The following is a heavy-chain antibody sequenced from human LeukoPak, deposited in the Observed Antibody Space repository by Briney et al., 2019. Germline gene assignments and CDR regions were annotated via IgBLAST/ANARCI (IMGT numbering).Heavy chain of an antibody. Sequence: ASVKVSCKASGYTFTSYDINWVRQATGQGLEWMGWMNPNSGNTGYAQKFQGRVTMTRNTSISTAYMELSSLRSEDTAVYYCARRNRAVAGTFDYWGQGTLVTVSS. D-gene: IGHD6-19*01. V-gene: IGHV1-8*01. CDR1: GYTFTSYD. CDR3: ARRNRAVAGTFDY. CDR2: MNPNSGNT. J-gene: IGHJ4*02.